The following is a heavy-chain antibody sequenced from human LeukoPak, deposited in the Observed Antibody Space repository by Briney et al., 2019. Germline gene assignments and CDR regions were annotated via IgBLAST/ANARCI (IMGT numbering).Heavy chain of an antibody. CDR2: FSGSGGST. CDR3: AKDLAIAVAGPDAFDI. J-gene: IGHJ3*02. D-gene: IGHD6-19*01. Sequence: GGSLRLSCAASGFTFSSYAMSWVRQAPGKGLEWVSSFSGSGGSTYYADSVKGRFTISRDNSKNTLYLQMNSLRAEDTAVYYCAKDLAIAVAGPDAFDIWGQGTMVTVSS. V-gene: IGHV3-23*01. CDR1: GFTFSSYA.